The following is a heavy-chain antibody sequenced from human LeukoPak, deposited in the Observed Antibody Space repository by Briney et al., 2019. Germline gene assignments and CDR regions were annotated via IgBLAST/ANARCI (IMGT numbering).Heavy chain of an antibody. Sequence: PSETLSLTCAVYGGTFSGYYWSWIRQPPGKGLEWIWEINHSGSNNYNPSLKSRVTISVDTSKDQFSLKLSSVTAADTAVYYCARGNLGWLLFRSVYFDYWGQGTLVTVSS. J-gene: IGHJ4*02. CDR2: INHSGSN. CDR3: ARGNLGWLLFRSVYFDY. D-gene: IGHD3-3*01. CDR1: GGTFSGYY. V-gene: IGHV4-34*01.